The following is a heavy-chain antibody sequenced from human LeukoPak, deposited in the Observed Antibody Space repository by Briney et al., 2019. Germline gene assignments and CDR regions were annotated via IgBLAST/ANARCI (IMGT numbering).Heavy chain of an antibody. V-gene: IGHV1-46*01. D-gene: IGHD4-17*01. CDR2: INPSGGST. CDR3: AREAGNYGDYDYDY. Sequence: ASVKVSCKASGYTFTSYYMHWVRQAPGQGLEWMGIINPSGGSTSYAQKFQGRVTITTDESTSTAYMELSSLRSEDTAVYYCAREAGNYGDYDYDYWGQGTLVTVSS. J-gene: IGHJ4*02. CDR1: GYTFTSYY.